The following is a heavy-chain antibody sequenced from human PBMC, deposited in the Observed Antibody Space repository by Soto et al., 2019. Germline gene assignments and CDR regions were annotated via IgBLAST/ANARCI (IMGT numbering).Heavy chain of an antibody. J-gene: IGHJ3*02. CDR3: AKGPSNPGNIVVVVAARENAFDI. CDR1: GFTFSSYA. V-gene: IGHV3-30-3*01. CDR2: ISYDGSNK. Sequence: QVQLVESGGGVVQPGRSLRLSCAASGFTFSSYAMHWVRQAPGKGLEWVAVISYDGSNKYYADSVKGRFTISRDNSKNSQYLQLKSLRAEDTAVYYCAKGPSNPGNIVVVVAARENAFDIWGQGTMVTVSS. D-gene: IGHD2-15*01.